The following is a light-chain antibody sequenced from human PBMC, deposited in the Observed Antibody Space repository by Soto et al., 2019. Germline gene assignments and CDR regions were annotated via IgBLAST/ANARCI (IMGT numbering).Light chain of an antibody. V-gene: IGLV3-21*02. Sequence: SYELTQPPPVSVAPGQTARLTCGGNNNGSKSVHWYQQKPGQAPVLVVYADTDRPPGIPERFSGSNAGTTATLTISRAEAGYEADYYCQVWDSSSDHLYVFGTGTKVTV. J-gene: IGLJ1*01. CDR1: NNGSKS. CDR3: QVWDSSSDHLYV. CDR2: ADT.